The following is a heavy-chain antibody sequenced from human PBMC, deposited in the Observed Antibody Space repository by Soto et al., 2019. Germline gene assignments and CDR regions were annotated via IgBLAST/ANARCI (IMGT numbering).Heavy chain of an antibody. CDR3: DRDGRGYSGYGIEY. D-gene: IGHD5-12*01. CDR2: IYHSGST. Sequence: SETLALTFAVSGGSISGGGYSGSCIRKPPGKGLEWIGYIYHSGSTYYNPSLKSRVTISVDRSKNQFSLKLRSVTAADTAVYYCDRDGRGYSGYGIEYWGQGTLVTVSS. CDR1: GGSISGGGYS. V-gene: IGHV4-30-2*01. J-gene: IGHJ4*02.